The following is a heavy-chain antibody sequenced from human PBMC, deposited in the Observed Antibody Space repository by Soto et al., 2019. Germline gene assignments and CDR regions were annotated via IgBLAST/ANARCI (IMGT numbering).Heavy chain of an antibody. Sequence: QVQLQQWGAGLLKPSETLSLTCAVYGGSFSGYYWSWVRQSPGKGLEWIGEINHSGSANYNPSLQSRVALSVDASNSQFSLKLTSVTAADTAVYYCARGSGWYIDYYYTMDVWGQGTTVNVSS. CDR1: GGSFSGYY. CDR3: ARGSGWYIDYYYTMDV. V-gene: IGHV4-34*02. CDR2: INHSGSA. J-gene: IGHJ6*02. D-gene: IGHD6-19*01.